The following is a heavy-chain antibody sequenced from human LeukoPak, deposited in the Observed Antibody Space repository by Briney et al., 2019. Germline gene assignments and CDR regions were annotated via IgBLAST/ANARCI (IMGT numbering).Heavy chain of an antibody. CDR1: GFTLSSYE. D-gene: IGHD2-15*01. CDR2: ISSSGSTI. J-gene: IGHJ4*02. V-gene: IGHV3-48*03. Sequence: GGSLRLSCAASGFTLSSYEMNWVRQAPGKWLEWVSYISSSGSTIYNADSVKGRFTISRDNAKNSLFLQMNSLRAEDTAVYYCARGRGGSRLYYFDYGGQGTLVTVSS. CDR3: ARGRGGSRLYYFDY.